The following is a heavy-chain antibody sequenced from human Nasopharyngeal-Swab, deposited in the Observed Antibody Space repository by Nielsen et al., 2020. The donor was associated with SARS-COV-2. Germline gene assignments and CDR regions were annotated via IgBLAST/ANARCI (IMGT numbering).Heavy chain of an antibody. CDR3: ATWKGSNWFDY. V-gene: IGHV3-7*01. CDR1: GFTFSTYW. CDR2: IKPDGSYI. Sequence: GESLKISCAASGFTFSTYWMSWVRQTPGKGLEWLANIKPDGSYIKYADSVKGRFTISRDNARNSVYLKLNSLRAEDTALYYCATWKGSNWFDYWGQGTLVTVSS. D-gene: IGHD6-13*01. J-gene: IGHJ4*02.